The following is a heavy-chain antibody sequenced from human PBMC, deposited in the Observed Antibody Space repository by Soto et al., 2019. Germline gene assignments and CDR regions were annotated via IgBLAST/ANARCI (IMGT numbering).Heavy chain of an antibody. D-gene: IGHD5-18*01. J-gene: IGHJ4*02. Sequence: PGGSLRLSCEASGFSFSSFAMNWVRQAPGRGLEWVSYISDDGASIYYADSLKGRFTISRDNAKNSLSLQMSNLRAEDTAVYYCARENSVQAWLHHFDHWGLGTLVTVSS. CDR3: ARENSVQAWLHHFDH. CDR1: GFSFSSFA. CDR2: ISDDGASI. V-gene: IGHV3-48*03.